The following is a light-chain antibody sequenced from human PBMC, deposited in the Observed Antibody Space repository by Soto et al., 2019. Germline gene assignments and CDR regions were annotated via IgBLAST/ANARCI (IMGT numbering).Light chain of an antibody. J-gene: IGLJ2*01. Sequence: QSVLTQPASVSGSPGQSITISCTGTSSDVGGYNYVSWYQQHPGKAPTLMIYDVSNRPSGVSKRFAGSKSGNTASLTISGLQAEDEADYYCSSYTSSSTLVVFGGGTKVTVL. V-gene: IGLV2-14*01. CDR3: SSYTSSSTLVV. CDR2: DVS. CDR1: SSDVGGYNY.